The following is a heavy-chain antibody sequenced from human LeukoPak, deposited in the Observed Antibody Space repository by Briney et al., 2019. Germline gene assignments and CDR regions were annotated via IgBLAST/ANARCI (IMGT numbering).Heavy chain of an antibody. D-gene: IGHD3-10*01. CDR2: IKHDGGEK. J-gene: IGHJ5*02. Sequence: GGSLRLSCAASGFTFSNYWMTWVRQAPGKGLEWVANIKHDGGEKYYVDSVKGRFTISRDNAKNSLYLQMNSLRAEDTAVYYCARDPMDIRGFGWFDPWGQGTLVTVSS. CDR1: GFTFSNYW. CDR3: ARDPMDIRGFGWFDP. V-gene: IGHV3-7*05.